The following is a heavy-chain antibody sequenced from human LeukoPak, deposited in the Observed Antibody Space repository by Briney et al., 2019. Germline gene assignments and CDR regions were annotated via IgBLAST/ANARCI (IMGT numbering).Heavy chain of an antibody. D-gene: IGHD2-8*01. J-gene: IGHJ6*02. CDR3: ARHGPSCSSGVCYYNYYYGMDV. V-gene: IGHV4-39*01. CDR2: IYYSGRT. CDR1: SRSIRSSSHY. Sequence: SESLSRTSTISSRSIRSSSHYRGWIRQPPGRVLEWIGRIYYSGRTYYNPSLKRRVSIFVDTSKNRFSLKLSSVTAAEPAVYFCARHGPSCSSGVCYYNYYYGMDVWGQGTTVTVSS.